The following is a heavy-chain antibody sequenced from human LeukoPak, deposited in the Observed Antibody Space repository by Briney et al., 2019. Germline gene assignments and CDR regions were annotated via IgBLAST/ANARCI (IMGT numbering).Heavy chain of an antibody. Sequence: GGSLRLSCTASGFTFGDHAMSWVRQAPGKGLEWVGFIRSKAYGGTTEYAASAKGRFTISRDDSKSIAYLQMNSLKTEDTAVYYCSRGPIQLWLHNAMDVWGQGTTVTVSS. V-gene: IGHV3-49*04. CDR1: GFTFGDHA. J-gene: IGHJ6*02. CDR3: SRGPIQLWLHNAMDV. D-gene: IGHD5-18*01. CDR2: IRSKAYGGTT.